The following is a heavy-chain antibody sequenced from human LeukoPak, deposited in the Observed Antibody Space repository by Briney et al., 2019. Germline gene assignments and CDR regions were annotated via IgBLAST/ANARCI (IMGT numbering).Heavy chain of an antibody. V-gene: IGHV4-59*01. CDR2: IYYSGST. J-gene: IGHJ6*03. CDR1: GGSISSYY. D-gene: IGHD3-10*01. Sequence: SETLSLTCTVSGGSISSYYWSWIRQPPGKGLEWIGYIYYSGSTNYNPSLKSRVIISVDTSKNQFSLKLSSVTAAGTAVYYCARVEEGYGSGRRENYYYYYMDVWGKGTTVTISS. CDR3: ARVEEGYGSGRRENYYYYYMDV.